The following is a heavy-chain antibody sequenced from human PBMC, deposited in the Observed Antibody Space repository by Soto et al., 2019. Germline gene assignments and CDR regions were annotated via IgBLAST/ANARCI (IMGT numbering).Heavy chain of an antibody. V-gene: IGHV5-51*01. D-gene: IGHD3-22*01. CDR2: IYPGDSDT. Sequence: GESLKISCNGSGYRFTNYWIGWVRQMPGKGLEWMGIIYPGDSDTRYSSSFQGQVTISADKSINTAYLQWRSLKASDTAMYYCVRHDDSRGWYYFDSWGQGTLVTVSS. CDR1: GYRFTNYW. CDR3: VRHDDSRGWYYFDS. J-gene: IGHJ4*02.